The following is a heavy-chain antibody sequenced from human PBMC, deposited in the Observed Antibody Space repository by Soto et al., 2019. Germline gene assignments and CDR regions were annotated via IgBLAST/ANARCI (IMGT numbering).Heavy chain of an antibody. J-gene: IGHJ4*02. CDR1: GFIFGNYA. CDR2: ISGSGDTT. CDR3: AKATRYCSGSWCHTYDF. D-gene: IGHD2-15*01. V-gene: IGHV3-23*01. Sequence: GGSLRLSCVASGFIFGNYAMNWVRQAPGKGLEWVSTISGSGDTTYYADSVKGRFTISRDNSKNTLDLQMNSLRAEDTAVYYCAKATRYCSGSWCHTYDFWGQGTLVTVSS.